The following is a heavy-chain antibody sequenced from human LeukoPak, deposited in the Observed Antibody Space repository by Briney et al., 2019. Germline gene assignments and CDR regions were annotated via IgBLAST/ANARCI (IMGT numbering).Heavy chain of an antibody. J-gene: IGHJ3*02. CDR1: GFTFSTYA. CDR2: ISGSGAST. Sequence: GGSLRLSCGASGFTFSTYAMSWVRQAPGKGLERVSGISGSGASTYYAKSVKGRFTISRDTSKNTLYLQMTSLRAEDTALYYCAKDWRIAVAGRAFDIWGQGTMVTVSS. CDR3: AKDWRIAVAGRAFDI. V-gene: IGHV3-23*01. D-gene: IGHD6-19*01.